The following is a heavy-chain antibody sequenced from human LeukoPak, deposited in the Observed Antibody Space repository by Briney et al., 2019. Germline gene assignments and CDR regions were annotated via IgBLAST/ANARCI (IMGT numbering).Heavy chain of an antibody. J-gene: IGHJ3*02. CDR3: ARDPIVVGMTDTFDI. CDR2: IYSGGST. V-gene: IGHV3-66*01. Sequence: GGSLRLSCADSGFTVSSNYRRWVRQAPGKGLEWVSVIYSGGSTHYADSVKGRFTISRDNSKNTLYLQMNSLRAEDTAVYYCARDPIVVGMTDTFDIWGQGTMVTVSS. D-gene: IGHD3-22*01. CDR1: GFTVSSNY.